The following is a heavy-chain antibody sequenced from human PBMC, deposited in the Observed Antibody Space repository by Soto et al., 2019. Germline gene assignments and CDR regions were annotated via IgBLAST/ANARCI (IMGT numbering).Heavy chain of an antibody. CDR2: ISGSGGST. V-gene: IGHV3-23*01. CDR3: ASSRGFEYFYDTTGPYNAFDI. J-gene: IGHJ3*02. D-gene: IGHD3-22*01. CDR1: GFTFSSYA. Sequence: GGSLRLSCDASGFTFSSYAMSWVRQAPGKGLEWVSAISGSGGSTYYADSVKGRLTISRDNYKNKLYLQMNSLGAEDTAVYYCASSRGFEYFYDTTGPYNAFDIWGQGTMVTGSS.